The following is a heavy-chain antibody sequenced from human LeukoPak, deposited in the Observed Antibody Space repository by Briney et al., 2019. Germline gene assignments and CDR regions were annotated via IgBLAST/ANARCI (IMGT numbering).Heavy chain of an antibody. CDR1: GGSISSGSYY. J-gene: IGHJ3*02. CDR3: ARVIRLGAFDI. Sequence: PSETLSLTCTVSGGSISSGSYYWSWIRQPAGKGLEWIGRIYTSGSTNYNPSLKSRVTISVDTSKNQFSLKLSSVTAADTAVYYCARVIRLGAFDIWGQGTMVTVSS. V-gene: IGHV4-61*02. CDR2: IYTSGST.